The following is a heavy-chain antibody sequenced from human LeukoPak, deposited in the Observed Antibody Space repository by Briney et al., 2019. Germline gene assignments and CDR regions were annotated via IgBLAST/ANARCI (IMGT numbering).Heavy chain of an antibody. Sequence: ASVKVSCKASGYTFTDYYLHWVRQAPGQGLEWMGWINPNSGGTNYAQTFQGRVTMTRDTSITTAYLELSRLRSDDTAVYYCARELEIAVAGTLGYWGQGTLVTVSS. CDR1: GYTFTDYY. J-gene: IGHJ4*02. D-gene: IGHD6-19*01. CDR3: ARELEIAVAGTLGY. CDR2: INPNSGGT. V-gene: IGHV1-2*02.